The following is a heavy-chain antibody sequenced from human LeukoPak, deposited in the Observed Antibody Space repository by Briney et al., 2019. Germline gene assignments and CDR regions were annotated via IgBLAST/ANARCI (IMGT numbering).Heavy chain of an antibody. J-gene: IGHJ4*02. D-gene: IGHD3-3*01. V-gene: IGHV4-31*03. CDR1: GGSISSGGYY. CDR2: IYYSGST. Sequence: PSQTLSLTCTVSGGSISSGGYYWSWIRQHPGKGLEWIGYIYYSGSTYYNPSLKSRVTISVDTPKNQFSLKLSSVTAADTAVYYCARVLGFSLYYFDYWGQGTLVTVSS. CDR3: ARVLGFSLYYFDY.